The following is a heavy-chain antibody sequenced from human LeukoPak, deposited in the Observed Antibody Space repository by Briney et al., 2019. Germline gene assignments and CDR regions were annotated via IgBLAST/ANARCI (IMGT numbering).Heavy chain of an antibody. CDR1: GGSFSGYY. CDR2: INHSGST. CDR3: ARHQDSSGYYTEYYFDY. D-gene: IGHD3-22*01. J-gene: IGHJ4*02. Sequence: SETLSLTCAVYGGSFSGYYWSWIRQPPGKGLEWIGEINHSGSTNYNPSLKSRVTISVDTSKNQFSLKLSSVTAADTAVYYCARHQDSSGYYTEYYFDYWGQGTLVTVSS. V-gene: IGHV4-34*01.